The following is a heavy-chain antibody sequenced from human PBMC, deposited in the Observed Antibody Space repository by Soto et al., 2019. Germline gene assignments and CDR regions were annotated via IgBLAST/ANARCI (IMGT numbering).Heavy chain of an antibody. CDR3: ARGSIVVVQAAIFWEYMDV. CDR2: IYYSGSP. J-gene: IGHJ6*03. V-gene: IGHV4-39*07. Sequence: ALQTLSVTCSVSGGSISSSSYYWGWNRQPPGKGLEWIGRIYYSGSPNYNPSLKSRVTISVDTSKNQFSLKLSSVTAADTAVYYCARGSIVVVQAAIFWEYMDVWGKGTPVTVSS. D-gene: IGHD2-2*01. CDR1: GGSISSSSYY.